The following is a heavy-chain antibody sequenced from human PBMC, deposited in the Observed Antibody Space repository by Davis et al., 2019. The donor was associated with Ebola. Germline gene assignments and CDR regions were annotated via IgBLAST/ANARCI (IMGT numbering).Heavy chain of an antibody. CDR1: GFTFSSYA. CDR3: ANGVGYCSSTSCPCVY. D-gene: IGHD2-2*01. J-gene: IGHJ4*02. V-gene: IGHV3-23*01. Sequence: GESLKISCAASGFTFSSYAMSWVRQAPGKGLEWVSAITGSGGSTDYADSVKGRFTISRGNSKNTLYLQMSSLRAEDTAVYYCANGVGYCSSTSCPCVYWGQGTLVTVSS. CDR2: ITGSGGST.